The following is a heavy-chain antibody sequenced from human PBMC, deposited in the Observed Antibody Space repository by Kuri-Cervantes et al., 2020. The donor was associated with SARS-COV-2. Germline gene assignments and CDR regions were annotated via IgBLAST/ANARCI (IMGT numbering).Heavy chain of an antibody. CDR3: AKDVDYYDSSGYYPDAFDI. CDR1: GFTLGGSG. CDR2: IQYDGNNK. V-gene: IGHV3-30*02. J-gene: IGHJ3*02. Sequence: GESLKISCAASGFTLGGSGVHWVRQAPGKGLEWVTFIQYDGNNKNYADSVKGRFTISRDNSKNTLYLQMNSLRAEDTAVYYCAKDVDYYDSSGYYPDAFDIWGQGTTVTVSS. D-gene: IGHD3-22*01.